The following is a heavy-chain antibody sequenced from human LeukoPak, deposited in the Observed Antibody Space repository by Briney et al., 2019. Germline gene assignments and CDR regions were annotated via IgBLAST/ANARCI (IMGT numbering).Heavy chain of an antibody. J-gene: IGHJ4*02. Sequence: GGSLRLSCAASGFTVSSNYMSWVRQAPGKGLEWVSVIYSGGSTYYADSVKGRFTISRDSSKNTLYLQMNSLRAEDTAVYYCARSDSSSWYSLHDYWGQGTLVTVSS. CDR2: IYSGGST. D-gene: IGHD6-13*01. V-gene: IGHV3-66*01. CDR1: GFTVSSNY. CDR3: ARSDSSSWYSLHDY.